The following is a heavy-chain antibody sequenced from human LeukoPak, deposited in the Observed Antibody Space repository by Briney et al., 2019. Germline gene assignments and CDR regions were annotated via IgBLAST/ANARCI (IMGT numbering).Heavy chain of an antibody. CDR3: VRVHGGGY. Sequence: GGSLRLSCAASGFTFSSSAMSWVRQVPGKGLEGVSGISASGCSTSYADSVRGRFTISRDDSKNTLSLQMSSLRDEDTAVYYCVRVHGGGYWGQGTLVTVSS. CDR2: ISASGCST. D-gene: IGHD3-16*01. J-gene: IGHJ4*02. CDR1: GFTFSSSA. V-gene: IGHV3-23*01.